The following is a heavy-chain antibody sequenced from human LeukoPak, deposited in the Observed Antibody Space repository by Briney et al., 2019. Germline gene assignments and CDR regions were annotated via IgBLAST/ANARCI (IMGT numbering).Heavy chain of an antibody. J-gene: IGHJ6*03. Sequence: PGGSLRLSRAASGFTFDDYTMHWVRQAPGKGLEWVSLISWDGGSTYYADSVKGRFTISRDNSKNSLYLQMNSLRTEDTALYYCAKDIWESGYRGYMDVWGKGTTVTVSS. CDR1: GFTFDDYT. CDR2: ISWDGGST. CDR3: AKDIWESGYRGYMDV. D-gene: IGHD5-18*01. V-gene: IGHV3-43*01.